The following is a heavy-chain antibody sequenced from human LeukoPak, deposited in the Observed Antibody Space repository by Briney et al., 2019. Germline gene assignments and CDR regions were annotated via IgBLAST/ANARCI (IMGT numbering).Heavy chain of an antibody. J-gene: IGHJ6*02. CDR1: GFTFSSYA. Sequence: GGSLRLSCAASGFTFSSYAMSWVRQAPGTGLEWVSIIYSGGNTYYADSVKGRFTISRDNFKNTLFLQMNSLRAEEDTAVYYCARVGPHYGMDVWGQGTTVTVSS. V-gene: IGHV3-53*01. CDR3: ARVGPHYGMDV. CDR2: IYSGGNT.